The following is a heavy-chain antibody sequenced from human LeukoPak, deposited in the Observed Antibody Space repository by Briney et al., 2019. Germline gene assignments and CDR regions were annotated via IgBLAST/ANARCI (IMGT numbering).Heavy chain of an antibody. J-gene: IGHJ3*02. CDR1: GGSISSGDYY. V-gene: IGHV4-30-4*01. Sequence: SETLSLTCTVSGGSISSGDYYWSWIRQPPGKGLEWIGYIYYSGSTYYNPSLKSRVTISVDTSKNQFSLKLSSVTAADTAVYYCARPSYYYDKDAFDIWGQGTKVTVSS. CDR3: ARPSYYYDKDAFDI. CDR2: IYYSGST. D-gene: IGHD3-22*01.